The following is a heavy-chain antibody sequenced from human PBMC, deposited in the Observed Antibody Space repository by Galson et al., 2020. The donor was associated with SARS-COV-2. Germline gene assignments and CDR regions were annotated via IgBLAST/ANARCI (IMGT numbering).Heavy chain of an antibody. D-gene: IGHD2-15*01. CDR1: GYTFTSYG. CDR3: ARDLGYCSGGSCYDYYYGMDV. V-gene: IGHV1-18*01. Sequence: ASVKVSCKASGYTFTSYGISWVRPAPGQGLEWMGWISAYNGNTNYAQKLQGRVTMTTDTSTSTAYMELRSLRSDDTAVDYCARDLGYCSGGSCYDYYYGMDVWGQGTTVTVSS. CDR2: ISAYNGNT. J-gene: IGHJ6*02.